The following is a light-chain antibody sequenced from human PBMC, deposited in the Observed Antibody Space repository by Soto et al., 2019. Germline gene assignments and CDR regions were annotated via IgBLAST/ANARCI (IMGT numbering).Light chain of an antibody. CDR1: QGINDD. CDR2: DGS. Sequence: AIQLTQSPASLSADVGDRVTITCRASQGINDDVAWFQQRPGRAPRLLIYDGSTLQSGVPTRFSGSGSGTNFTLNISSLQPEDFATYYCHHFYDYPHSFGHGNNVDI. CDR3: HHFYDYPHS. V-gene: IGKV1D-13*01. J-gene: IGKJ3*01.